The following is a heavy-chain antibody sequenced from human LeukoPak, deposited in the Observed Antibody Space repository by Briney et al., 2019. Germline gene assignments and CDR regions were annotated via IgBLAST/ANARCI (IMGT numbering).Heavy chain of an antibody. J-gene: IGHJ3*02. Sequence: SSETLSLTCAVYGGSFSGYYWNWIRQPPGKGLEWIGEINHSAGTKYNPSLKSRVTISEDTSKNQFSLNLSSVTAADTAVYYCARDSRGFYGSRTFDIWGLGTMVTVSS. D-gene: IGHD3-10*01. CDR1: GGSFSGYY. V-gene: IGHV4-34*01. CDR2: INHSAGT. CDR3: ARDSRGFYGSRTFDI.